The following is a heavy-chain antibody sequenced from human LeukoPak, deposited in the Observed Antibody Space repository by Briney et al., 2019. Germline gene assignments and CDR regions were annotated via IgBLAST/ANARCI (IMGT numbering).Heavy chain of an antibody. J-gene: IGHJ4*02. CDR2: INSDGSRT. Sequence: PGGSLRLSCAASGFTFSSYWMHWVRQAPGKGLMWVSRINSDGSRTTYADSVKDRFTISRDNSKNTLFLQMNSLRAEDTAVYYCAKGRGTTVTSAANYWGQGTLVTVSS. V-gene: IGHV3-74*01. CDR3: AKGRGTTVTSAANY. CDR1: GFTFSSYW. D-gene: IGHD4-17*01.